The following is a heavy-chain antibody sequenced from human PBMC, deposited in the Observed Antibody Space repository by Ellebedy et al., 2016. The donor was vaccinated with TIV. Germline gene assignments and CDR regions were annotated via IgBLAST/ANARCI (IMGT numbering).Heavy chain of an antibody. D-gene: IGHD3-10*01. J-gene: IGHJ4*02. Sequence: GESLKISCMASGFSFSSHAIHWVRQAPGKGLEWVAVISYHGRDKFYADSVKGRFTVSRDNAKSSLYLQMNSLRAEDTAVYYCALVWASGNYLKYWGQGTLVTVSS. CDR2: ISYHGRDK. CDR3: ALVWASGNYLKY. V-gene: IGHV3-30*03. CDR1: GFSFSSHA.